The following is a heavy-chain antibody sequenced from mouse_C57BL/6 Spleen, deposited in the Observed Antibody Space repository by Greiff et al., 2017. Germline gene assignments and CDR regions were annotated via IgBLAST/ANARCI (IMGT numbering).Heavy chain of an antibody. CDR3: ARRGTTGSRGYAMDY. V-gene: IGHV1-81*01. D-gene: IGHD1-1*01. J-gene: IGHJ4*01. Sequence: VQLQQSGAELARPGASVKLSCKASGYTFTSYGISWVKQRTGQGLEWIGEIYPRSGNTYYNEKFKGKATLTADKSSSTAYMELRSLTSEDSAVYFCARRGTTGSRGYAMDYWGQGTSVTVSS. CDR1: GYTFTSYG. CDR2: IYPRSGNT.